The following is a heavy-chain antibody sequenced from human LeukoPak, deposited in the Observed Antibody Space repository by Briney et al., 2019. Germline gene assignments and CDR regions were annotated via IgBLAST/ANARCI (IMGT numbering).Heavy chain of an antibody. Sequence: PSETLSLTCTVSGDSIRSGGYYWNWIRQHPGKGLEWIGYIYYSGTTYYNPSLKSRVTMFVDMSKNQLSLRLSSVTAADTAVYYCARHRAYSSSSPFDYWGQGTLVTVSS. CDR1: GDSIRSGGYY. J-gene: IGHJ4*02. D-gene: IGHD6-6*01. CDR2: IYYSGTT. V-gene: IGHV4-31*03. CDR3: ARHRAYSSSSPFDY.